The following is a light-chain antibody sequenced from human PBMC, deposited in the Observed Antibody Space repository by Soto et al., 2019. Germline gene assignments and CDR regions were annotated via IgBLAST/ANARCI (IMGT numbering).Light chain of an antibody. V-gene: IGKV3-20*01. J-gene: IGKJ1*01. CDR1: QSVSRSD. Sequence: EIVWTQSPGTLSLSPGERATLSCRASQSVSRSDLAWYQQKPGQAPRLLIYGASSRATGIPDRFSGSGSGTGFTLTISRMEPEDFAVYYCQQFSSTPSWTFGQGTKVDIK. CDR3: QQFSSTPSWT. CDR2: GAS.